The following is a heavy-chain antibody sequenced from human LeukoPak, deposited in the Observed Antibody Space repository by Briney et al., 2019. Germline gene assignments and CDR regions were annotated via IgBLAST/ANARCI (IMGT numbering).Heavy chain of an antibody. V-gene: IGHV3-73*01. CDR2: IRSKANSYAT. CDR3: TSRDCSSTSCYRDPTYYYYYMDV. CDR1: GFTFSGSA. J-gene: IGHJ6*03. D-gene: IGHD2-2*01. Sequence: GESLKLSCEASGFTFSGSAMHWVRQASGKGLEWVGRIRSKANSYATAYAASVKGRFTISRDDSKNTAYLQMNSLKTEDTAVYYCTSRDCSSTSCYRDPTYYYYYMDVWGKGTTVTVSS.